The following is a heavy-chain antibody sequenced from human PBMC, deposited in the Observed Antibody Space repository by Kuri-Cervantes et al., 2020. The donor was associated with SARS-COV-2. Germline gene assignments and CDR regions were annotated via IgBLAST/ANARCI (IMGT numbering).Heavy chain of an antibody. CDR3: ARQFYYDFWSGNYFDY. CDR1: GGSISSGSYY. CDR2: IYTSGST. V-gene: IGHV4-61*02. Sequence: SETLSLTCTVSGGSISSGSYYWSWVRQPAGKGLEWIGRIYTSGSTNYNPSLKGRVTMSVDTSKNQFSLKLSSVTAADTAVYYCARQFYYDFWSGNYFDYWGQGTLVTVSS. J-gene: IGHJ4*02. D-gene: IGHD3-3*01.